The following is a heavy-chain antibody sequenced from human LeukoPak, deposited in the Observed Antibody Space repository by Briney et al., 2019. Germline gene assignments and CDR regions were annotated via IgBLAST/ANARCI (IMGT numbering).Heavy chain of an antibody. CDR1: GGTFSSYA. D-gene: IGHD6-6*01. Sequence: GASVKVSCKASGGTFSSYAISWVRQAPGQGLGWMGRIIPILGIANYAQKFQGRVTITADKSTSTAYMELSSLRSEDTAVYYCAREYSSSSGVDYWGQGTLVTVSS. CDR2: IIPILGIA. CDR3: AREYSSSSGVDY. V-gene: IGHV1-69*04. J-gene: IGHJ4*02.